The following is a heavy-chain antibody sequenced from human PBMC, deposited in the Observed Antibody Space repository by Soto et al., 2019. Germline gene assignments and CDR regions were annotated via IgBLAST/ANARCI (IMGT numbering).Heavy chain of an antibody. V-gene: IGHV1-8*01. CDR2: MNPKTGNT. CDR3: AXXXXXXPFDF. J-gene: IGHJ4*02. Sequence: ASVKVSCKASGYTFSSYDLNWVRQASGQGLEWMGWMNPKTGNTGYAQRFQDRVKMTRNTSISTAYLELSSLRSEDTAVYFCAXXXXXXPFDFWGQGTPVTSPQ. CDR1: GYTFSSYD.